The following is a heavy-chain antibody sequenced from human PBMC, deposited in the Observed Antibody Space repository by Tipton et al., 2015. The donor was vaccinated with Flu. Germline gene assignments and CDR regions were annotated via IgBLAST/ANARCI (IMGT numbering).Heavy chain of an antibody. Sequence: LRLSCSVYGGSLTGYYWSWIRQSPGKGLEWIGEVIHSGSTNYNPSLKSRVTISADTSINQFSLKLSSVTAADTAVYFCARSSPALRYFGRGFDPWGQGTLVTVSS. CDR3: ARSSPALRYFGRGFDP. CDR1: GGSLTGYY. J-gene: IGHJ5*02. D-gene: IGHD3-9*01. CDR2: VIHSGST. V-gene: IGHV4-34*12.